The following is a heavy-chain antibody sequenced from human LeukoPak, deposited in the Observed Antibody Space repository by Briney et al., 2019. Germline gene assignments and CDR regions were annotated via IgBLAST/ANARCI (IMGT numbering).Heavy chain of an antibody. CDR3: ARDRETNYIYYYMDV. D-gene: IGHD4/OR15-4a*01. V-gene: IGHV3-66*01. Sequence: GGSLRLSCAASGFSVSVNYMSWVRQAPGKGLEWVSVLFASGYSKYADSVKGRFTISRDNAKNTLYLQMHSLRAEDTAVYYCARDRETNYIYYYMDVWGKGTTVTVSS. J-gene: IGHJ6*03. CDR2: LFASGYS. CDR1: GFSVSVNY.